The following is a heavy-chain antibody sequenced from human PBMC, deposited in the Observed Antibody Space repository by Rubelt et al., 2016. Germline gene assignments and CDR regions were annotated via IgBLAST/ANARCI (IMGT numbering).Heavy chain of an antibody. V-gene: IGHV1-69*01. CDR2: IIPIFGTA. D-gene: IGHD2/OR15-2a*01. CDR1: GGTFSSYA. J-gene: IGHJ6*02. CDR3: ARAIVPGTDYYYYGMDV. Sequence: GGTFSSYAISWVRQAPGQGLEWMGGIIPIFGTANYAQKFQGRVTITADESTSTAYMELSSLRSEDTAVYYCARAIVPGTDYYYYGMDVWGQGTTVTVSS.